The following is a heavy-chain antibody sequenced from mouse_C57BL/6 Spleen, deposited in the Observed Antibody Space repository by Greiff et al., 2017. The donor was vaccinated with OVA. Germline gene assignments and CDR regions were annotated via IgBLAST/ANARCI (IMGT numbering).Heavy chain of an antibody. CDR2: IYPGDGDT. CDR1: GYAFSSSW. CDR3: ATTVEGAMDY. J-gene: IGHJ4*01. D-gene: IGHD1-1*01. Sequence: QVQLQQSGPELVKPGASVKISCKASGYAFSSSWMNWVKQRPGKGLEWIGRIYPGDGDTNYNGKFKGKATLTADKSSSTAYMQLSSLTSEDSAVYCCATTVEGAMDYWGQGTSVTVSS. V-gene: IGHV1-82*01.